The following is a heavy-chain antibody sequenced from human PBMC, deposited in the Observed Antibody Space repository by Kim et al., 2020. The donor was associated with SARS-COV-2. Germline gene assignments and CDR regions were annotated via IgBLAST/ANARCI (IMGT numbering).Heavy chain of an antibody. CDR3: ARLEGITPIVAEAYDAFDI. CDR1: GFSFSSSW. CDR2: INSAATDI. Sequence: GGSLRLSCIASGFSFSSSWMNWVRQVPGKGLVWVSRINSAATDITYADSVRGRFTVSRDNAKNTLHLQMDSLRADDTAVYYCARLEGITPIVAEAYDAFDIWGQGTTVTVSS. V-gene: IGHV3-74*01. J-gene: IGHJ3*02. D-gene: IGHD3-22*01.